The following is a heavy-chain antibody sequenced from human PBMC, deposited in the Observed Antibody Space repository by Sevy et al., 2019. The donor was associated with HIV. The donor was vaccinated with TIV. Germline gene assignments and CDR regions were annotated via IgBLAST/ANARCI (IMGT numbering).Heavy chain of an antibody. CDR3: ARDLYYYDSSGYSDAFDI. J-gene: IGHJ3*02. CDR1: GYIFKNYW. CDR2: FYPGNSDV. D-gene: IGHD3-22*01. Sequence: GESLKISCKGSGYIFKNYWIGWVRQVPGKCLEWMGIFYPGNSDVRYSPSFQGHVTIPADKSISAAYLQWRSLKASDTVMYFCARDLYYYDSSGYSDAFDISGQGTMVTVSS. V-gene: IGHV5-51*01.